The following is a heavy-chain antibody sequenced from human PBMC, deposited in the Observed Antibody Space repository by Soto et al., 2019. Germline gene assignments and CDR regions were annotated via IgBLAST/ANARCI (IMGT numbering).Heavy chain of an antibody. J-gene: IGHJ3*02. D-gene: IGHD3-16*01. CDR2: ISWNSGST. Sequence: EVQLVESGGGLVQPGRSLRLSCAASGFTFDDYAMHWVRQAPGKGLEWVSGISWNSGSTGYADSVKGRFTISRDNAKNSLYLQMNSLRAEDTALYYCAKKLARGVGESEGGDAFDIWGQGTMVTVSS. CDR1: GFTFDDYA. CDR3: AKKLARGVGESEGGDAFDI. V-gene: IGHV3-9*01.